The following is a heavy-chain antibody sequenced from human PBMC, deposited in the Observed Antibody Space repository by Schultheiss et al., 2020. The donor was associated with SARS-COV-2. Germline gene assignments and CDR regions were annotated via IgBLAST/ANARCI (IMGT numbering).Heavy chain of an antibody. D-gene: IGHD6-13*01. CDR1: GFTFSSYA. CDR3: ARETGYSSSCYGY. CDR2: ISYDGSNK. Sequence: GGSLRLSCAASGFTFSSYAMYWVRQAPGKGLEWVAVISYDGSNKYYADSVKGRFTISRDNSKNTLYLQMNSLRAEDTAVYYCARETGYSSSCYGYWGQGTLVTVSS. V-gene: IGHV3-30*04. J-gene: IGHJ4*02.